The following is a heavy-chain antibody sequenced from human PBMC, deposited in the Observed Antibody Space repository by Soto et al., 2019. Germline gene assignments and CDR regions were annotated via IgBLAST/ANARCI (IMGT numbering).Heavy chain of an antibody. CDR2: IWYDGSNK. CDR1: GFTFSSYG. J-gene: IGHJ4*02. CDR3: ARDKGWSGYYALNFDY. V-gene: IGHV3-33*01. Sequence: QVQLVESGGGVVQPGRSLRLSCAASGFTFSSYGMHWVRQAPGKGLEWVAVIWYDGSNKYYADSVKGRFTISRDNSKNTLYLQMNSLRAEDTAVYYCARDKGWSGYYALNFDYWAREPWSPSPQ. D-gene: IGHD3-3*01.